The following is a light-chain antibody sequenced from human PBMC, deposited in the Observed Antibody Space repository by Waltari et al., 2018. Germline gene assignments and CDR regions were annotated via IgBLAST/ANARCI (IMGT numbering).Light chain of an antibody. J-gene: IGLJ2*01. V-gene: IGLV2-8*01. CDR1: SSDLVRYNL. CDR2: DVT. CDR3: SSYAGSGTVV. Sequence: QSALTQPPSASGSPGQSVAISCTGTSSDLVRYNLVSWYQQDPGKAPKLIVYDVTKRPSGVPDRFSGSKSGNTASLIVSGLQAGDEADYYCSSYAGSGTVVFGGGTKLTVL.